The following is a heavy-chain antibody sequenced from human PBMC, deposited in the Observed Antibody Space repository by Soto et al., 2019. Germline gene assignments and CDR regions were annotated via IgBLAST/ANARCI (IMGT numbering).Heavy chain of an antibody. CDR2: INYSGST. CDR1: ADSISSNNYY. V-gene: IGHV4-39*01. CDR3: AKTTTVTTIYFDY. J-gene: IGHJ4*02. D-gene: IGHD4-4*01. Sequence: SETLSLTCTVSADSISSNNYYWGWVRQPPGKGLEWIGSINYSGSTYYNPSLKSRVTVSGDTSKRQVSLKLTSVTAADTAVYYCAKTTTVTTIYFDYWGQGTLVTVS.